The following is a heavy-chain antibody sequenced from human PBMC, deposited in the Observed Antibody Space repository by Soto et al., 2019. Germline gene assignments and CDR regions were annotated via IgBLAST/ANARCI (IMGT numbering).Heavy chain of an antibody. CDR2: MNPNSGNT. Sequence: ASVKVSCKASGYTFTSYDINWVRQATGQELEWMGWMNPNSGNTGYAQKFQGRVTMTRNTSISTAYMELSSLRSEDTAVYYCAVYSSRWYGIWYYCYGMAVWGQETTFTSP. V-gene: IGHV1-8*01. D-gene: IGHD6-13*01. CDR3: AVYSSRWYGIWYYCYGMAV. CDR1: GYTFTSYD. J-gene: IGHJ6*02.